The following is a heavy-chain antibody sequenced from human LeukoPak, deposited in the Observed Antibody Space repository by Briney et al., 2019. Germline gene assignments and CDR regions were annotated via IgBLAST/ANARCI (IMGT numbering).Heavy chain of an antibody. J-gene: IGHJ4*02. Sequence: GGSLRLSCAASGFTFSSYAMSWVRQAPGKGLEWVSTISGSGGSTYYADSVKGRFTISRDNSKNTLYLQMNSLRAEDTAVYYCAKPYYGSGSSPFDYWGQGTLVTVSS. V-gene: IGHV3-23*01. D-gene: IGHD3-10*01. CDR1: GFTFSSYA. CDR2: ISGSGGST. CDR3: AKPYYGSGSSPFDY.